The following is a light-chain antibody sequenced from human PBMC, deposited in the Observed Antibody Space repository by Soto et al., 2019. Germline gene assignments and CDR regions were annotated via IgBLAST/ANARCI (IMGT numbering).Light chain of an antibody. V-gene: IGLV2-23*02. CDR3: CSYAGSSTWV. J-gene: IGLJ3*02. CDR1: RSDVGGYNH. CDR2: DVN. Sequence: QSVLTQPASVSGSPGQSITISCTGTRSDVGGYNHVSWYQQHPGKAHKLMIYDVNKRPSGVSNHFSGSKSGNTASLTISGLQVEDEADYYCCSYAGSSTWVFGGGTKLTVL.